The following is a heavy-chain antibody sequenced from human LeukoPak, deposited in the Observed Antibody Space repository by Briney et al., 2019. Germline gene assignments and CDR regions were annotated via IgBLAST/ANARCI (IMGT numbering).Heavy chain of an antibody. D-gene: IGHD5-12*01. CDR3: AKDPDIYSGYAQDYFDY. CDR1: GFTLHAYA. Sequence: GGSLRLSCEAYGFTLHAYAMSWVRQAPGKGLEWVSAVSTTGASTYYADSVKGRFTISRDNSKNTLSLQMDSLRVEDTALYYGAKDPDIYSGYAQDYFDYWGQGTLVTVSS. J-gene: IGHJ4*02. CDR2: VSTTGAST. V-gene: IGHV3-23*01.